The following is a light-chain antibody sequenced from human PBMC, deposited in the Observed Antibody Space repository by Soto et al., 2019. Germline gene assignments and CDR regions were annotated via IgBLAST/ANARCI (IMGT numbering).Light chain of an antibody. CDR3: QQFGTSPCT. CDR1: QSVTSNS. V-gene: IGKV3-20*01. J-gene: IGKJ3*01. CDR2: DAS. Sequence: EIVLTQSPGTLSLSPGERATLSCRASQSVTSNSLAWYQHKLGQAPRLLIYDASSRATGIPDRFSGSGSGTDFTLIISRLEPEDFAVYFCQQFGTSPCTFGPGTKVDIK.